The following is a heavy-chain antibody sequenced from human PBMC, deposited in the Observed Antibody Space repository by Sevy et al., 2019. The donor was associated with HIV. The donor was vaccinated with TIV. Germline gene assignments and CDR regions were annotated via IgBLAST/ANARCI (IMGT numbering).Heavy chain of an antibody. D-gene: IGHD6-13*01. CDR3: AKGGIAAAGSSAFDI. Sequence: GGSLRLPVAASGLPFDDYAMHWVRQAPGKGLEWAPGIIWNSGSIGYADSVKGRFTISRDNAKNSLYLQMNSLRAEDMALYYCAKGGIAAAGSSAFDIWGQGTMVTVSS. CDR1: GLPFDDYA. V-gene: IGHV3-9*03. J-gene: IGHJ3*02. CDR2: IIWNSGSI.